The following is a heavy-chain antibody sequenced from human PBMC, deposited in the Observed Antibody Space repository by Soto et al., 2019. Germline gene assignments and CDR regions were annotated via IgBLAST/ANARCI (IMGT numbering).Heavy chain of an antibody. CDR3: ARRQIAVAGTRAFDI. CDR2: IYPGDSDT. V-gene: IGHV5-51*01. J-gene: IGHJ3*02. CDR1: GYSFTSYW. D-gene: IGHD6-19*01. Sequence: PGESLKISCKGSGYSFTSYWIGWVRQMPGKGLEWMGIIYPGDSDTRYSPSFQGQVTISADKSISTAYLQWSSLKASDTAMYYCARRQIAVAGTRAFDIWGQGTMVTVSS.